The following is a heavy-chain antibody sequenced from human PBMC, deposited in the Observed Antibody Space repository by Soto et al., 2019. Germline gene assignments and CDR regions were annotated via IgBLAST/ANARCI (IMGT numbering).Heavy chain of an antibody. CDR3: ARVVGPYDFWSGYLYYYYGMDV. CDR2: ISAYNGNT. V-gene: IGHV1-18*01. J-gene: IGHJ6*02. CDR1: GYAFTSYG. Sequence: ASVTVSCQASGYAFTSYGISWVRQAPGQGLEWMGWISAYNGNTNYAQKLQGRVTMTTDTSTSTAYMELRSLRSDDTAVYYCARVVGPYDFWSGYLYYYYGMDVWGQGTTVTVSS. D-gene: IGHD3-3*01.